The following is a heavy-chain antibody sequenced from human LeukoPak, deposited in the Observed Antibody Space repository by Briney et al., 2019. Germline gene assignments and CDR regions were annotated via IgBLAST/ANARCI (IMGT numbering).Heavy chain of an antibody. CDR1: GYTFTSYG. J-gene: IGHJ6*02. D-gene: IGHD3-9*01. CDR2: ISACNGNT. CDR3: ARDRSYYDILPGYFSVGKKNSYYYYGMDV. Sequence: ASVKVSCKASGYTFTSYGISWVRQAPGQGLEWMGWISACNGNTNYAQKLQGRVTMTTDTSTSTAYMELRSLRSDDTAVYYCARDRSYYDILPGYFSVGKKNSYYYYGMDVWGQGTTVTVSS. V-gene: IGHV1-18*01.